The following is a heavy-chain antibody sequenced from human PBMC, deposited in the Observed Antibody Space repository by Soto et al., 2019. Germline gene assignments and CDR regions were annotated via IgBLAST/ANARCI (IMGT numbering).Heavy chain of an antibody. CDR3: LNDTAAHQIYTYGYDYLDY. Sequence: GESLKISCKGSGYNFPTYWIAWVRQMPGKGLEWMGIFYPGDSDTRYSPSFQGQVTISGDKSISTAYLQWSSLKASDTAIYYCLNDTAAHQIYTYGYDYLDYWGPGTLVTVSS. CDR2: FYPGDSDT. CDR1: GYNFPTYW. D-gene: IGHD5-18*01. J-gene: IGHJ4*02. V-gene: IGHV5-51*01.